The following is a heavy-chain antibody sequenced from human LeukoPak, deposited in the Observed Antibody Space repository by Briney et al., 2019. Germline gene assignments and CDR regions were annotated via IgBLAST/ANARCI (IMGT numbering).Heavy chain of an antibody. CDR2: IYSGGST. J-gene: IGHJ4*02. CDR1: GFTVSSNY. D-gene: IGHD6-19*01. Sequence: GGSLRLSCAASGFTVSSNYMSWVRQAPGKGLEWVSVIYSGGSTYYADSVKGRFTISRDNSKNTLYLQMNSLRAEDTAVYYCARARVSSGWYGFFDYWGQGTLATVSS. V-gene: IGHV3-53*01. CDR3: ARARVSSGWYGFFDY.